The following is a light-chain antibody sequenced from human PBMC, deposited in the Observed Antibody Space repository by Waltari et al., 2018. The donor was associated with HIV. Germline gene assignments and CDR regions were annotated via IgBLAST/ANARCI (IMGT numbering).Light chain of an antibody. V-gene: IGKV4-1*01. J-gene: IGKJ1*01. CDR1: QSVLHSSNNKNY. Sequence: IMMTQPPDTLVVLLGERATINCKSSQSVLHSSNNKNYLAWYQQKPGQPPKVLIYWASSRQPGVPDRFSGSGSGTDFSLTISSLQAEDVAVYYCQQYYETPPWTFGQGTKVEVK. CDR2: WAS. CDR3: QQYYETPPWT.